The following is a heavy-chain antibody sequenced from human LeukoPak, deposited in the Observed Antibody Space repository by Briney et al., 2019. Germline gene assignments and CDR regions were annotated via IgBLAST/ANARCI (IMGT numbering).Heavy chain of an antibody. J-gene: IGHJ4*02. CDR2: IKQDGSEK. Sequence: GGSLRLSCAASGFTFSSYWMSWVRQAPGKGLEWVANIKQDGSEKYYVDSVKGRFTISRDNAKNSLYLQMNSLRAEDTAVYYCARDWAIAVAGTGYFDYWGQGTLVTVSS. CDR3: ARDWAIAVAGTGYFDY. D-gene: IGHD6-19*01. CDR1: GFTFSSYW. V-gene: IGHV3-7*01.